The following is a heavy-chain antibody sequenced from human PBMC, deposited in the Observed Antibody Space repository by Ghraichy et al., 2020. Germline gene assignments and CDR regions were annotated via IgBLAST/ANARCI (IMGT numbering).Heavy chain of an antibody. Sequence: SETLSLTCTVSGGSISSYYWSWIRQPPGKGLEWIGYIYYSGSTNYNPSLKSRVTISVDTSKNQFSLKLSSVAAADTAVYYCAAWDYYDGSGYKYWGQETLVTVSS. D-gene: IGHD3-22*01. CDR3: AAWDYYDGSGYKY. CDR1: GGSISSYY. CDR2: IYYSGST. J-gene: IGHJ4*02. V-gene: IGHV4-59*01.